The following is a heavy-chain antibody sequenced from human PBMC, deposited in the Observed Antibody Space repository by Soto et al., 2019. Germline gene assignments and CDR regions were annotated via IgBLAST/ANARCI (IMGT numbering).Heavy chain of an antibody. V-gene: IGHV4-59*01. CDR2: IYYTGST. CDR3: AREPGSSAGGCAFDH. CDR1: GGSISSYY. J-gene: IGHJ4*02. Sequence: SETLSLTCSVSGGSISSYYWSWIRQPPGKGLEWIGYIYYTGSTNSNLSLKSRATISLDTSKNQFSLRLTSVTAADTAVYYCAREPGSSAGGCAFDHWGQGTLVTVSS. D-gene: IGHD2-15*01.